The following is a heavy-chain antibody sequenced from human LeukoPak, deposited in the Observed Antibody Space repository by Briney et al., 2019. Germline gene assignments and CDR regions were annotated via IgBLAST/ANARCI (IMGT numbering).Heavy chain of an antibody. J-gene: IGHJ4*02. V-gene: IGHV3-74*01. Sequence: GGSLRLSCAVSGFTLSNYWMHWVRQAPGKGLVWVSRMNSDGRATTYADSVKGRFTISRDNAKNTLYLQMNSQRAEDTAVYYCAREFEATGFWALDYWGQGTLVTASS. CDR2: MNSDGRAT. CDR3: AREFEATGFWALDY. CDR1: GFTLSNYW. D-gene: IGHD3-16*01.